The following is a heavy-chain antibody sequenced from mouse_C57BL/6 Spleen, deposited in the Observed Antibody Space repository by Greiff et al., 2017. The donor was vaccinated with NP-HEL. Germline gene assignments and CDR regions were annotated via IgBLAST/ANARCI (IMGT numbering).Heavy chain of an antibody. V-gene: IGHV1-26*01. Sequence: EVQLQQSGPELVKPGASVKISCKASGYTFTDYYMNWVKQSHGKSLEWIGDINPNNGGTSYNQKFKGKATLTVDKSSSTAYMELRSLTSEDSAVYYCARLGDYDGYYAMDYWGQGTSVTVSS. CDR1: GYTFTDYY. CDR3: ARLGDYDGYYAMDY. CDR2: INPNNGGT. J-gene: IGHJ4*01. D-gene: IGHD2-4*01.